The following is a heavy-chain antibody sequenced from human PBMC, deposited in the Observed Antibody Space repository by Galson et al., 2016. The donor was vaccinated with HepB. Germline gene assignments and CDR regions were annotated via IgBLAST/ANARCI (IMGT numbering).Heavy chain of an antibody. V-gene: IGHV1-18*01. CDR1: GYTFKSFG. J-gene: IGHJ4*02. CDR3: AREGWYLDY. D-gene: IGHD2-15*01. Sequence: SCKASGYTFKSFGISWVRQAPGQGLEWLGWTSAHNGNTNYAQTLQGRVTMTTDAFTTTPYMELRSLRSDDTAVYYCAREGWYLDYWGQGTLVTVSS. CDR2: TSAHNGNT.